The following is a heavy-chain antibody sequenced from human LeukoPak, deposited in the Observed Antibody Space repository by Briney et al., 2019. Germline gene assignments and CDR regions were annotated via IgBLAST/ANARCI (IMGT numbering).Heavy chain of an antibody. CDR2: ISSSSSSI. CDR1: GFTFSTYN. D-gene: IGHD6-13*01. V-gene: IGHV3-48*02. J-gene: IGHJ4*02. CDR3: ARGGIIAAAWFDY. Sequence: PGGSPRISCAASGFTFSTYNMNWVRQAPGKGLEWVSYISSSSSSIYYADSVKGRFTISRDNAKNSLYLQMNSLRDEDTAVYYCARGGIIAAAWFDYWGQGTLVTVSS.